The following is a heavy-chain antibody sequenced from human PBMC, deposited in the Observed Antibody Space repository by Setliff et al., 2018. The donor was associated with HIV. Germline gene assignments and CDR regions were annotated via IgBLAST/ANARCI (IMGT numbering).Heavy chain of an antibody. CDR3: ARDDSNYRQHGMDV. CDR1: GFSFDDYC. D-gene: IGHD4-4*01. CDR2: ISSKRTAR. Sequence: PGGSLRLSCEASGFSFDDYCMNWVRQAPGKGLEWVSDISSKRTARYYADSVKGRFTISRDNAKNSLYLQMNSLRAEDTAVYYCARDDSNYRQHGMDVWGQGTTVTVSS. V-gene: IGHV3-48*04. J-gene: IGHJ6*02.